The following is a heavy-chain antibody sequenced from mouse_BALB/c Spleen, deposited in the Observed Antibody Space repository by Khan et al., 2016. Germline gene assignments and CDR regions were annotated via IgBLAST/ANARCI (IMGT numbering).Heavy chain of an antibody. CDR3: ARRGPKYFYGSSFGY. J-gene: IGHJ2*01. D-gene: IGHD1-1*01. CDR2: IDPANGNT. CDR1: AFNIKDTY. Sequence: VQLKESGAELVKPGASVKLSCTASAFNIKDTYMHWVKQRPEQGLEWIGRIDPANGNTNYDTKSQGKAPITEDTSTKTAYQQLRSLTSEDTAVYYCARRGPKYFYGSSFGYWGQGTTLTVSS. V-gene: IGHV14-3*02.